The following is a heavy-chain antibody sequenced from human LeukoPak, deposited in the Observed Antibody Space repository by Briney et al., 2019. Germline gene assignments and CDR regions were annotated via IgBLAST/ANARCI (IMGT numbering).Heavy chain of an antibody. CDR2: IYPGDSDS. Sequence: GGALQISFHLSGCRLNTYWIAWVRQMPGKGLECMGVIYPGDSDSRYSPSFQAHVTISADKSISTAYLQMSSLKASYTAICYCARSSMLLGELSAFDYGGEGTLVTVSS. J-gene: IGHJ4*02. D-gene: IGHD3-16*02. CDR1: GCRLNTYW. V-gene: IGHV5-51*01. CDR3: ARSSMLLGELSAFDY.